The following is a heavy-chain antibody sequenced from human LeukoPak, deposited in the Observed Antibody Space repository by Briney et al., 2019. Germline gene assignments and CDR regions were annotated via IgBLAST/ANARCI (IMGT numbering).Heavy chain of an antibody. CDR3: GRAPRPVAWNWFDP. V-gene: IGHV3-49*05. Sequence: KTGGSLRLSCRTSGFTFGDYALSWFRQAPGKGLEWVGFIRSNSYGGTAEYAASVKDRFTISRDDSTRIAYLQMKSLKTEDTGVYYCGRAPRPVAWNWFDPWGQGTLVTVSS. CDR1: GFTFGDYA. CDR2: IRSNSYGGTA. D-gene: IGHD2-15*01. J-gene: IGHJ5*02.